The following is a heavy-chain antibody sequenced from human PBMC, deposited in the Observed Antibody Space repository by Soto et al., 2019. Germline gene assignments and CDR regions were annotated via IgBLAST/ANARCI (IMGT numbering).Heavy chain of an antibody. D-gene: IGHD4-17*01. CDR1: EFSLSTYE. CDR2: IGRRGSAT. J-gene: IGHJ3*02. Sequence: EVQLVESGGGLVQPGGSLRLSCEAFEFSLSTYEVAWVRQAPGKGLEWVSHIGRRGSATYYADSVKGRFSISRDNAKNSVLLQMNSLRADETAVYFCARVYDDYLIDAFDIWGQWTMVSVSS. CDR3: ARVYDDYLIDAFDI. V-gene: IGHV3-48*03.